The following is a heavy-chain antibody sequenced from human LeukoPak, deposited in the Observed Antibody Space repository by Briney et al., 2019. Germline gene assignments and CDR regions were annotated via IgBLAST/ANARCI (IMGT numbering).Heavy chain of an antibody. V-gene: IGHV1-46*01. J-gene: IGHJ6*02. D-gene: IGHD3-3*01. CDR2: INPSGGST. CDR1: GYTFTSYY. CDR3: ARDRYYDFWSGSPYYYYGMDV. Sequence: GASVKVSCKASGYTFTSYYMHWVRQAPGQGLEWMGIINPSGGSTSYAQKFQGRVTMTRDTSTSTVYMELSSLRPEDTAVYYCARDRYYDFWSGSPYYYYGMDVWGQGTTVTVSS.